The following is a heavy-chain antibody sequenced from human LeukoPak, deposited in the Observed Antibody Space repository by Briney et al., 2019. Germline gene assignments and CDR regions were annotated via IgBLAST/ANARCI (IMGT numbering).Heavy chain of an antibody. J-gene: IGHJ4*02. V-gene: IGHV3-23*01. CDR2: ISGSGGST. CDR3: ARCGGSCYHLDY. CDR1: GFTFSSYA. Sequence: GGSLRLSCAASGFTFSSYAMSWVRQAPGKGLEWVSAISGSGGSTYYADSVKGRFTISRDNSKNTLYLQMNSLRAEDTAVYYCARCGGSCYHLDYWGQGTLVTVSS. D-gene: IGHD2-15*01.